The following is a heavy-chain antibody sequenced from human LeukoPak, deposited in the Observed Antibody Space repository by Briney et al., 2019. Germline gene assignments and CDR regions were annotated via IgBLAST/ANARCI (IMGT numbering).Heavy chain of an antibody. V-gene: IGHV3-53*01. D-gene: IGHD6-19*01. CDR2: IYSNHT. J-gene: IGHJ4*02. Sequence: VGSLRLSCTLSVFTLSSNSMSCGCQTPERGHGRASCIYSNHTHYSDSVKGRFTFSRDNSKNTLYLQMNSLRAEDTAVYSCAKVAEEVNEVFYFDYWGQGTLVTVSS. CDR1: VFTLSSNS. CDR3: AKVAEEVNEVFYFDY.